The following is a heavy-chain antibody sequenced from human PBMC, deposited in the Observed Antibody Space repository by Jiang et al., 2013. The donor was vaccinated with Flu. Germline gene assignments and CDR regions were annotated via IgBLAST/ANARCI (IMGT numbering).Heavy chain of an antibody. CDR3: ANSIVGVGSRLR. J-gene: IGHJ4*02. Sequence: YAMNWVRQAPGKGLQWVSAITNNGGDTYYADSVKGRFTISRDNSKNTLYLQMNSLRAEDTAVYYCANSIVGVGSRLRWGQGTLVTVSS. CDR1: YA. V-gene: IGHV3-23*01. CDR2: ITNNGGDT. D-gene: IGHD1-26*01.